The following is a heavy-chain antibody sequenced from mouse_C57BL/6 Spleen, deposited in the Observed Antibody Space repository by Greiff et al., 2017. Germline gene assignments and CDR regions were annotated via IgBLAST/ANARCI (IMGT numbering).Heavy chain of an antibody. V-gene: IGHV5-9-1*02. J-gene: IGHJ3*01. Sequence: EVKLQESGEGLVKPGGSLKLSCAASGFTFSSYAMPWVRQTPEKSLEWVAYISSSGDYIYYAHTVKGQFTFSRDNATNTLYLQLSSLESEDRAMYYCTRGRDYYGSSDGAYWGQGTLVTVSA. D-gene: IGHD1-1*01. CDR1: GFTFSSYA. CDR2: ISSSGDYI. CDR3: TRGRDYYGSSDGAY.